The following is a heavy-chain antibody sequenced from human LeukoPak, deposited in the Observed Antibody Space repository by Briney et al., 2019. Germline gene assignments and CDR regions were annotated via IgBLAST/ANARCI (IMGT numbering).Heavy chain of an antibody. V-gene: IGHV3-21*01. CDR2: ISSSSSYI. CDR3: AREKGYCSSTSCSNY. D-gene: IGHD2-2*01. Sequence: NPGGSLRLSCAASGFTFSSYSMNWVRQAPGKGLEWVTSISSSSSYIYYADSVKGRFTISRDNTKNSLYLQMNSLRAEDTAAYYCAREKGYCSSTSCSNYWGQGTLVTVSS. CDR1: GFTFSSYS. J-gene: IGHJ4*02.